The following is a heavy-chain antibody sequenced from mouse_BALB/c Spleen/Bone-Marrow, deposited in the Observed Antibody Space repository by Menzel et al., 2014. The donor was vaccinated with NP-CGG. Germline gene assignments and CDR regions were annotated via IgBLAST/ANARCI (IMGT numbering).Heavy chain of an antibody. CDR3: VRNGDYYYFDY. Sequence: QVQLQQLGPGLVQPSQSLSIICTASGFSLTSYGVHWVRQSPGKGLEWLGVIWSGGSTDYNAAFISRLSISKDNSKSQVFFKMNSLQADDTAIYYCVRNGDYYYFDYWGQATTLTVSS. V-gene: IGHV2-2*01. CDR1: GFSLTSYG. CDR2: IWSGGST. J-gene: IGHJ2*01. D-gene: IGHD1-1*01.